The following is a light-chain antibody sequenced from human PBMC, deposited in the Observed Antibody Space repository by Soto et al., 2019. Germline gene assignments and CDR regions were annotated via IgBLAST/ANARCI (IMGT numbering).Light chain of an antibody. CDR3: HQYDSSPIT. J-gene: IGKJ5*01. Sequence: EIVLTQSPGTLSLSPGERATLSCRASQSVSSSYLAWYQQQPGQAPRLIIYGASSRATGIPDRFSGSGSGTDFTLTISRLEPEDFAVFYCHQYDSSPITFGQGTRLEIK. CDR2: GAS. CDR1: QSVSSSY. V-gene: IGKV3-20*01.